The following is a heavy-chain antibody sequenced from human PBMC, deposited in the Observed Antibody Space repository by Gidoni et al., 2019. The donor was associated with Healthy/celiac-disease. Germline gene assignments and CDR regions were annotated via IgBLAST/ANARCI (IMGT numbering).Heavy chain of an antibody. CDR3: ARDHAVTLRGFGIYYYGMDV. CDR2: ISSSSSYI. V-gene: IGHV3-21*01. D-gene: IGHD3-16*01. Sequence: EVQLVESGGGLVKPGGSLRLSCAASGFTFSSYSMNWVRQAPGKGLEWVSSISSSSSYIYYADSVKGRFTISRDNAKNSLYLQMNSLRAEDTAVYYCARDHAVTLRGFGIYYYGMDVWGQGTTVTVSS. J-gene: IGHJ6*02. CDR1: GFTFSSYS.